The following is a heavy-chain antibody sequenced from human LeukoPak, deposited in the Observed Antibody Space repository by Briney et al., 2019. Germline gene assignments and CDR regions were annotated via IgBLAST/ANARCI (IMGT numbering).Heavy chain of an antibody. CDR1: GFTFSSYA. J-gene: IGHJ4*02. V-gene: IGHV3-23*01. CDR3: AKDPTLALPWPY. CDR2: ISGSGGST. Sequence: QAGGSLRLSCAASGFTFSSYAMSWVRQAPGKGLEWVSAISGSGGSTYYADSVKGRFTISRDNPKNTLYLQMNSLRAEDTAVYYCAKDPTLALPWPYWGQGTLVTVSS. D-gene: IGHD5-24*01.